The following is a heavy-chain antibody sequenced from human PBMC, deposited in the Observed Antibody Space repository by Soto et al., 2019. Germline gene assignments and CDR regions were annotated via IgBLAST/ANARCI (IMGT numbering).Heavy chain of an antibody. CDR3: VRDWYFYGSGSPNHTDV. J-gene: IGHJ6*03. D-gene: IGHD3-10*01. V-gene: IGHV1-18*01. Sequence: QVQLVQSGDEMRKPGASVKVSCQASGYTFSNYGITWVRQAPGQGLEWMGWISAHNGNSKYAQSLQGRLTLTTDTSRSTAYMDMRSLRSDDTAVYYCVRDWYFYGSGSPNHTDVWGKGTTVSVSS. CDR2: ISAHNGNS. CDR1: GYTFSNYG.